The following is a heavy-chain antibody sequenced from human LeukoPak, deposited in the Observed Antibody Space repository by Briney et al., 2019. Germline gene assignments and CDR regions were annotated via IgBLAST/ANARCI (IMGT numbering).Heavy chain of an antibody. J-gene: IGHJ6*02. CDR3: AKNMGPEYYYGMDV. D-gene: IGHD2/OR15-2a*01. Sequence: GGSLRLSCAASGFTFSSYAMSWVRQAPGRGLEWVSAIRGSGDNTYYADSVRGRFTISRDNSKSTLYLQMNSLRAEDTAIYYCAKNMGPEYYYGMDVWGQGTTVIVSS. V-gene: IGHV3-23*01. CDR2: IRGSGDNT. CDR1: GFTFSSYA.